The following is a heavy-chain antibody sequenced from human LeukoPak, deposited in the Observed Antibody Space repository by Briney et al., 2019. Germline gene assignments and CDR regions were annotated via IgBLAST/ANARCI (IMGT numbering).Heavy chain of an antibody. CDR1: GYSFTDYY. V-gene: IGHV1-2*02. J-gene: IGHJ3*02. D-gene: IGHD3-9*01. CDR2: INPNSGGT. Sequence: ASVKVSCKASGYSFTDYYMHWVRQAPGQGLEWVGWINPNSGGTNYAQKFQGRVTMTRDTSISTAYMELSRLRSDDTAVYYCARVHYDILTGAPDDAFDIWGQGTMVTVSS. CDR3: ARVHYDILTGAPDDAFDI.